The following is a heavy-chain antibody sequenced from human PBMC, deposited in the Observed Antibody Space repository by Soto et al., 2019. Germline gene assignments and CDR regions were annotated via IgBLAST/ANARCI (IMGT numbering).Heavy chain of an antibody. CDR1: GFTFSDFG. V-gene: IGHV3-30-3*02. CDR3: AKDPPTTGTTFDY. Sequence: GGSLRLSCVVSGFTFSDFGMHWVRQSPGEGLAWVASISKDGLDRYYSESVKGRFTISRDDSKNMLFLQINGLRAEDTAVYYCAKDPPTTGTTFDYWGRGTLVTVSS. CDR2: ISKDGLDR. D-gene: IGHD1-1*01. J-gene: IGHJ4*02.